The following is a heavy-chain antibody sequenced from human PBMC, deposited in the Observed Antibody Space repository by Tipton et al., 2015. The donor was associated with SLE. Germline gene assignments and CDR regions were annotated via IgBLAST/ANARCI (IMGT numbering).Heavy chain of an antibody. CDR3: AGEGIAVAGSHYYYGMDV. J-gene: IGHJ6*02. V-gene: IGHV3-53*01. CDR1: GFTVSGNY. Sequence: SLRLSCAASGFTVSGNYMNWVRQAPGKGLEWVSVIYAGGATYHADSVKGRFTISRDNSKNTLYLQINSLRAEDTAVYYCAGEGIAVAGSHYYYGMDVWGQGTTVTVSS. CDR2: IYAGGAT. D-gene: IGHD6-13*01.